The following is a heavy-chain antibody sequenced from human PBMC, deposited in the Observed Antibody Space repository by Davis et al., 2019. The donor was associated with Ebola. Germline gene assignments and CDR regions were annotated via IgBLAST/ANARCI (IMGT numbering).Heavy chain of an antibody. CDR3: ARIYGAVRLDY. CDR1: GFSLSTTGMC. CDR2: IDWDDDK. Sequence: SGPTLVNPTPTLTLTCTFSGFSLSTTGMCVSWIRQPPGKALEWLARIDWDDDKHYSTSLKTRLTISKDTSKNLVVFTMTNMDPVDTATYFCARIYGAVRLDYWGQGALVTVSS. J-gene: IGHJ4*02. D-gene: IGHD6-6*01. V-gene: IGHV2-70*11.